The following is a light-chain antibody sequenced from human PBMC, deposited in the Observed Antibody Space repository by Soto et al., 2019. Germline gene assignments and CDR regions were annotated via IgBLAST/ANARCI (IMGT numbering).Light chain of an antibody. CDR2: AAS. Sequence: AIQMTQSPSSLSASVGARAPITCRASQDIRNDLGWYQQRPGKAPKLLIYAASNLHSGVPSRFSGSGSGTHFTLTIRGLQPEDIATYFCLQDNNYPWTFGQGTKVDIK. V-gene: IGKV1-6*01. J-gene: IGKJ1*01. CDR3: LQDNNYPWT. CDR1: QDIRND.